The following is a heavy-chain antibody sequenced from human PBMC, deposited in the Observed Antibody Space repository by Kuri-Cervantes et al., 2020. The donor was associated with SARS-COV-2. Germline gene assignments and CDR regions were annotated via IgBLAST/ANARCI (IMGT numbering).Heavy chain of an antibody. Sequence: SKTLSLTCTVAGGSISSSSYYWGWIRQPPGKGLEWIGSIYYSVSTYYNPSLKSRVTISVDTSKNQFSLKLSSVTAADTAVYYCARIVGNVAFDIWGQGTMVPSPQ. D-gene: IGHD2-21*01. J-gene: IGHJ3*02. CDR1: GGSISSSSYY. V-gene: IGHV4-39*07. CDR3: ARIVGNVAFDI. CDR2: IYYSVST.